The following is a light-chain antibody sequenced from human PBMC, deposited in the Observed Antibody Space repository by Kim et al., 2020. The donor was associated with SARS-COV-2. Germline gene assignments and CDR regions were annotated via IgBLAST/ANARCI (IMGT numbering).Light chain of an antibody. J-gene: IGKJ1*01. CDR1: QSLSSW. V-gene: IGKV1-5*03. Sequence: DIQMTQSPSTLSASVGDRVTITCRASQSLSSWLAWYQQKPGKAPKLLIYKASSLESGVPSRFSGSGSGTEFTLTISSLQPDDFGTYYCQQYTSSPWTFGQGTKVDIK. CDR2: KAS. CDR3: QQYTSSPWT.